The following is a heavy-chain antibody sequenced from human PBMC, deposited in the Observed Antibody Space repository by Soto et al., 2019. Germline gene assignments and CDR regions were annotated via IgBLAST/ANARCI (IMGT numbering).Heavy chain of an antibody. Sequence: SETLSLTCAVYGGSFSGYYWSWIRQPPGKGLEWIGEINHSGSTNYNPSLKSRVTISVDTSKNQFSLKLSSVTAADTAVYYCARGQTRGSSWVLNFDYWGQGTLVTVSS. CDR3: ARGQTRGSSWVLNFDY. CDR1: GGSFSGYY. V-gene: IGHV4-34*01. D-gene: IGHD6-13*01. J-gene: IGHJ4*02. CDR2: INHSGST.